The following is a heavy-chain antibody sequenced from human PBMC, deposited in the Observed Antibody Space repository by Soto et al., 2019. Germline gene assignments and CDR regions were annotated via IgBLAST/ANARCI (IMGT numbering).Heavy chain of an antibody. CDR2: ISWDGGST. Sequence: HPGGSLRLSCAASGFTFDDYTMHWVRQAPGKGLEWVSLISWDGGSTYYADSVKGRFTISRDNSKNSLYLQMNSLRTEDTALYYCAKDSGPIAVAGPFDYWGQGTLVTVS. CDR1: GFTFDDYT. J-gene: IGHJ4*02. D-gene: IGHD6-19*01. CDR3: AKDSGPIAVAGPFDY. V-gene: IGHV3-43*01.